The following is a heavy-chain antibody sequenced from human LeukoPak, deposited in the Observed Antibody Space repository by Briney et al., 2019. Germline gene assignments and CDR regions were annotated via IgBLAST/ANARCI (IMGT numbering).Heavy chain of an antibody. V-gene: IGHV3-53*01. CDR1: GFSVSSNY. D-gene: IGHD3-3*01. Sequence: GGSLRLSCAASGFSVSSNYMSWVRQAPGKGLEWVSVIYSGGGTYYADSVKGRFTISRDNSKNTLYLHMNSLRAEDTAVYYCARGFWRDGMDVWGQGTTVTVSS. J-gene: IGHJ6*02. CDR2: IYSGGGT. CDR3: ARGFWRDGMDV.